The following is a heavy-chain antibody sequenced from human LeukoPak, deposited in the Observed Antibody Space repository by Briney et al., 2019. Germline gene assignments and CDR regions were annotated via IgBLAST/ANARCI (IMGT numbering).Heavy chain of an antibody. CDR3: ARDRAWNYFDY. D-gene: IGHD3-3*01. V-gene: IGHV3-30*03. Sequence: GGSLRLSCAPSGFTFSRHGMHWVRQAPGKGLEWVAIISNDGSRKYYAHSVGGRFTISRDNSKNTLYLQMDGLRAEDTAVYYCARDRAWNYFDYWGQGTLVTVSS. J-gene: IGHJ4*02. CDR1: GFTFSRHG. CDR2: ISNDGSRK.